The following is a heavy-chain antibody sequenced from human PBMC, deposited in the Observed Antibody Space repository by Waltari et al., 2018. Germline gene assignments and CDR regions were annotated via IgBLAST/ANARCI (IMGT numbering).Heavy chain of an antibody. J-gene: IGHJ3*02. V-gene: IGHV1-18*01. CDR2: ISAYNGNT. CDR1: GYTFTSYG. CDR3: ARHVLRFLEWLPPDAFDI. D-gene: IGHD3-3*01. Sequence: QVQLVQSGAEVKKPGASVKVSCKASGYTFTSYGISWVRQAPGQGLEWMGWISAYNGNTNYAQKLQRRVTMTTDTPTSTAYMELRSLRSDDTAVYYCARHVLRFLEWLPPDAFDIWGQGTMVTVSS.